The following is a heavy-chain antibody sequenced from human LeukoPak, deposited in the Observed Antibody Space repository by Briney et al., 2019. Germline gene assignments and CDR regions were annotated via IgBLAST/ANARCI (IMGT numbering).Heavy chain of an antibody. V-gene: IGHV1-69*05. CDR3: ARTRRYNGMDV. J-gene: IGHJ6*02. Sequence: SVKVSCKASGGTFSNFAISWVRQAPGQGLEWLGGIIPIFGTAKYAQKVQGRVAMSTDESKSTAYMELSSLRSDDTAVYYCARTRRYNGMDVWGQGTTVTVSS. CDR2: IIPIFGTA. CDR1: GGTFSNFA.